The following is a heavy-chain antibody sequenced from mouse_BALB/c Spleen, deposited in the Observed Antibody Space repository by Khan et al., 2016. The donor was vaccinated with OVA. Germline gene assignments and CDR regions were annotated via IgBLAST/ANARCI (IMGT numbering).Heavy chain of an antibody. CDR3: ARDGYRYNYTMNY. CDR2: ISYSGST. J-gene: IGHJ4*01. CDR1: GYSITSDYA. V-gene: IGHV3-2*02. Sequence: EVELVESGPGLVKPSQSLSLTCTVTGYSITSDYAWNWIRQFPGNKVEWMGYISYSGSTNYNPSLKSRISITRDTSKNQFFLQLNSVTTEDTATYSCARDGYRYNYTMNYWGQGTTVTVSS. D-gene: IGHD2-3*01.